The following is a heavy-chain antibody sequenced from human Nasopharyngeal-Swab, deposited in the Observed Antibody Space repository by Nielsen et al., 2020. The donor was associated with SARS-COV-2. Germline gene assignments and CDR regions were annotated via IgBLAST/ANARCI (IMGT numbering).Heavy chain of an antibody. D-gene: IGHD6-13*01. CDR2: SNAGNGNT. V-gene: IGHV1-3*01. CDR1: GYTFTSYA. Sequence: ASVKVSCQASGYTFTSYAMHWVRQAPGQRLEWMGWSNAGNGNTKYSQKFQGRVTITSDTSASTAYMELSSLRSEDTAVYYCARGIAAAGTLDYWGQGTLVTVSA. CDR3: ARGIAAAGTLDY. J-gene: IGHJ4*02.